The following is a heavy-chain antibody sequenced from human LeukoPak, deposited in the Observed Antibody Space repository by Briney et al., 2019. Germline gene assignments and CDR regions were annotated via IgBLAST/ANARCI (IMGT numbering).Heavy chain of an antibody. D-gene: IGHD5-12*01. CDR3: ARGYSAYEDY. J-gene: IGHJ4*02. CDR1: GFTFSSYW. Sequence: PGGSLRLSCAASGFTFSSYWMSWVRLALGKGLEWVANIKQDGSEKYYVDSVKGRFTTSRDNAKNSLYLQMNSLRAEDTAVYYCARGYSAYEDYWGQGTLVTVSS. CDR2: IKQDGSEK. V-gene: IGHV3-7*01.